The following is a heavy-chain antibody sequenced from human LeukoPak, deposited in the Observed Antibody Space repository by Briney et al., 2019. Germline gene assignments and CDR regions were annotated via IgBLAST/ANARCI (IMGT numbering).Heavy chain of an antibody. J-gene: IGHJ5*02. CDR3: ARGVPPDYYDSSGYSTWFDP. D-gene: IGHD3-22*01. Sequence: GASVKVSCKASGYTFTSYYMHWVRQAPGQGLEWMGIINPSGGSTSYAQKFQGRVTMTRDTSTSTVYMELSSLRSEDTAVYYCARGVPPDYYDSSGYSTWFDPWGQGTLVTVSS. CDR1: GYTFTSYY. CDR2: INPSGGST. V-gene: IGHV1-46*01.